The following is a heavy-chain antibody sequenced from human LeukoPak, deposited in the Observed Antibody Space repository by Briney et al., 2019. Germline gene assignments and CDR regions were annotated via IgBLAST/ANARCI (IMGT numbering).Heavy chain of an antibody. CDR2: IYTSGST. D-gene: IGHD3-22*01. CDR3: ARESMIAGSQH. Sequence: PSETLSLTCTVSGGSISSGSYYWRWIRQPAGKELEWIGRIYTSGSTNYNPSLKSRVTISVDTSKNQFSLKLSSVTAADTAVYYCARESMIAGSQHWGQGTLVTVSS. CDR1: GGSISSGSYY. J-gene: IGHJ1*01. V-gene: IGHV4-61*02.